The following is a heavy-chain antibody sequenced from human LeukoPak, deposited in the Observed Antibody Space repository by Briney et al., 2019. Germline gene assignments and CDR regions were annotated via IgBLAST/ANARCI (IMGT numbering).Heavy chain of an antibody. J-gene: IGHJ4*02. Sequence: RSETLSLTCTVSGDSISSTNSYWGWIRQPRGKGLEWIGSMWFGATTSYDPSLKSRVTISIDPSKNQFSLKLSSVTAADTALYYCARGRRGSYFQDYWGQGTLVTVSS. CDR2: MWFGATT. D-gene: IGHD1-26*01. CDR1: GDSISSTNSY. V-gene: IGHV4-39*07. CDR3: ARGRRGSYFQDY.